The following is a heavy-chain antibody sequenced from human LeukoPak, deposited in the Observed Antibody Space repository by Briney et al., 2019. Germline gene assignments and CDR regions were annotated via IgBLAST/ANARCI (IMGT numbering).Heavy chain of an antibody. V-gene: IGHV1-69*05. CDR3: ATGAPTVTALGDAFDI. CDR1: GGTFSSYA. CDR2: IIPIFGTA. J-gene: IGHJ3*02. D-gene: IGHD4-17*01. Sequence: SVKVSCKASGGTFSSYAISWVRQAPGQGLEWIGGIIPIFGTANYAQKFQGRVTITTDESTSTAYMELSSLRSEDTAVYYCATGAPTVTALGDAFDIWGQGTMVTVSS.